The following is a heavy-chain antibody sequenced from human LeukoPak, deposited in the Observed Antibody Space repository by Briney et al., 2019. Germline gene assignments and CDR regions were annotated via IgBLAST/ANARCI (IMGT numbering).Heavy chain of an antibody. CDR2: ISSSSSYI. J-gene: IGHJ4*02. CDR1: GFTFSSYS. CDR3: ARDATVTTPYFDY. V-gene: IGHV3-21*01. Sequence: SGGSLRLSCAASGFTFSSYSMNWVRQAPGKGLEWVLSISSSSSYIYYADSVKGRFTISRDNAKNSLYLQMNSLRAEDTAVYYCARDATVTTPYFDYWGQGTLVTVSS. D-gene: IGHD4-17*01.